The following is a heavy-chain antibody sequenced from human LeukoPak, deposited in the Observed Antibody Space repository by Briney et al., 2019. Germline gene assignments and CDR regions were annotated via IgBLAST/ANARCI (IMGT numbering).Heavy chain of an antibody. J-gene: IGHJ4*02. V-gene: IGHV3-30*02. CDR1: GFTFSSFG. D-gene: IGHD5-18*01. CDR2: IRYDGSNK. CDR3: AKDLGYSYGCVDY. Sequence: GGSLRLSCAASGFTFSSFGMHWVRQAPGKGLEWVALIRYDGSNKYYADSVKGRFTISRDNSKNTLYLQVNSLRAEDTAMYYCAKDLGYSYGCVDYWGQGALVTVSS.